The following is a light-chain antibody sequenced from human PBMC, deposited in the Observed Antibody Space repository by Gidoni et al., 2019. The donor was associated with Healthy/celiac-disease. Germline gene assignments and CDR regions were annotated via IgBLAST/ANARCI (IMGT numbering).Light chain of an antibody. Sequence: DIQMTQSPSSLSASVGDRVHSTCRASQSISSYFNWYQQKPGKAPKLLIYAASSLQSGVPSRFSGSGSGTDFTLTISSLQPEDFATYYCQQSYSTPRTFGPGTKVDIK. CDR2: AAS. CDR3: QQSYSTPRT. V-gene: IGKV1-39*01. CDR1: QSISSY. J-gene: IGKJ3*01.